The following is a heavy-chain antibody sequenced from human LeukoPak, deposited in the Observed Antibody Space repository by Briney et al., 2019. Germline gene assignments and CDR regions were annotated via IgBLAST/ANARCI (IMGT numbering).Heavy chain of an antibody. V-gene: IGHV4-34*04. CDR2: IHHSEGT. D-gene: IGHD3-10*01. J-gene: IGHJ4*02. Sequence: PSETLSVTCAVYGESMIGHFWTGIRQPPRKRLEWMGEIHHSEGTNHNPPLTNRATLSIDMSKNQSSLKLNSVTAADSAVYYCARATASGSGRAYDHWAQGNLVPVSS. CDR3: ARATASGSGRAYDH. CDR1: GESMIGHF.